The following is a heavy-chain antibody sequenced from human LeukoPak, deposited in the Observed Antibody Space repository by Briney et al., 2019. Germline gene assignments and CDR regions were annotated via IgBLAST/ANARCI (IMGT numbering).Heavy chain of an antibody. CDR1: GFTFSSYS. J-gene: IGHJ4*02. CDR2: ISSSSSYI. V-gene: IGHV3-21*01. CDR3: ARETYSYDSSGNSPFDY. Sequence: GGSLRLSCAASGFTFSSYSMNWVRQAPGKGLEWVSSISSSSSYIYYADSVKGRFTISRDNAKNSLYLQMNSLRAEDTAVYYCARETYSYDSSGNSPFDYWGQGTLVTVSS. D-gene: IGHD3-22*01.